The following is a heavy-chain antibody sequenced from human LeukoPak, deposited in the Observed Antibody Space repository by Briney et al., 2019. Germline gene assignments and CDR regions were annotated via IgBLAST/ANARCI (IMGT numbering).Heavy chain of an antibody. J-gene: IGHJ4*02. V-gene: IGHV1-18*01. Sequence: ASVKVSCTASGYTFTSYGISWVRQAPGQGLEWMGWISAYNGNTSYAQKFQGRVTMTRDTSTSTVYMELSSLRSEDTAVYYCARILVATVDWGQGTLVTVSS. D-gene: IGHD5-12*01. CDR1: GYTFTSYG. CDR2: ISAYNGNT. CDR3: ARILVATVD.